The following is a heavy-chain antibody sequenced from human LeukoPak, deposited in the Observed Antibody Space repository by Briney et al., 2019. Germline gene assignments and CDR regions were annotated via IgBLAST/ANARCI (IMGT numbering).Heavy chain of an antibody. V-gene: IGHV4-59*02. J-gene: IGHJ6*02. CDR1: GGSVSSYY. CDR3: ARDNWNYGSSMDV. Sequence: ASETLSLTCTVSGGSVSSYYWSWIRQPPGKGLEWVGYIYYSGSTNYNPSLKSRVTISVDTSKNQFSLKLSSVTAADTAVYHCARDNWNYGSSMDVWGQGTTVTVSS. CDR2: IYYSGST. D-gene: IGHD1-7*01.